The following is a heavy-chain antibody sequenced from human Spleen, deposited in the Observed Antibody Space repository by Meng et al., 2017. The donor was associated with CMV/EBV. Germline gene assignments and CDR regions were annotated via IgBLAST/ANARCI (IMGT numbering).Heavy chain of an antibody. D-gene: IGHD3-22*01. Sequence: SETLSLTCAVSGGSFRGYYWSWIRQSPGKGLEWIGEINHSGSTDYNPSLKSRVTISVDTSKNQFSLKLSSVTAADTAVYYCARHFGDSSGRRFDPWGQGTLVTVSS. V-gene: IGHV4-34*01. J-gene: IGHJ5*02. CDR2: INHSGST. CDR1: GGSFRGYY. CDR3: ARHFGDSSGRRFDP.